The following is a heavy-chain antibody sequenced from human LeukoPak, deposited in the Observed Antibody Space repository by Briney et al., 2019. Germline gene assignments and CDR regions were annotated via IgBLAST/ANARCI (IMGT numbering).Heavy chain of an antibody. CDR2: IISSGSPI. Sequence: GGSLRLSCAASGFTFSSYAMHWVRQAPGKGLEWVSYIISSGSPIYYADSVKGRFTISRDNAKNSLFLQMNSLRAEDTAVYYCARENLNGLDVWGQGTTVTVSS. V-gene: IGHV3-48*03. J-gene: IGHJ6*02. CDR3: ARENLNGLDV. CDR1: GFTFSSYA.